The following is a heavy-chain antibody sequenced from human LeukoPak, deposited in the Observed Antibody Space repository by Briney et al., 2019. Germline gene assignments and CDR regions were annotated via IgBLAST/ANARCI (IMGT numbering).Heavy chain of an antibody. CDR2: ITNSGDTT. CDR1: GFTFSGYA. J-gene: IGHJ4*02. Sequence: PGGSLRLSCAASGFTFSGYAMHWVRQAPGKGLEYVSAITNSGDTTYYANSVEGRFTISRDNSKNTLYLQMNSLRAEDTAVYYCAREFARDYYGSGGTGIDYWGQGTLVTVSS. V-gene: IGHV3-64*01. D-gene: IGHD3-10*01. CDR3: AREFARDYYGSGGTGIDY.